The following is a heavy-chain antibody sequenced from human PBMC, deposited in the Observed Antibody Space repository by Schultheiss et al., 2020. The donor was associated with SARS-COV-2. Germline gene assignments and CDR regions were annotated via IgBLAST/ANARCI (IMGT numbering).Heavy chain of an antibody. Sequence: GESLKISCAASGFTFSSYAMSWFRQAPGKGLEWVSAISGSGGSTYYADSVKGRFTISRDNSKNTLYLQMNSLRAEDTAVYYCAKDRNGLYWGQGTLVTVSS. CDR2: ISGSGGST. D-gene: IGHD1-1*01. CDR1: GFTFSSYA. J-gene: IGHJ4*02. CDR3: AKDRNGLY. V-gene: IGHV3-23*01.